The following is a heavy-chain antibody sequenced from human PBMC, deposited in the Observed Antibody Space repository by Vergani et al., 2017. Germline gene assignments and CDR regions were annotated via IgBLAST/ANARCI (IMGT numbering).Heavy chain of an antibody. D-gene: IGHD3-22*01. CDR3: ARGLPTTRPYDSSGYYPVDFDY. Sequence: EVHLLESGGGQVEAGGSLRLSCVASGFTFSNSAMSWVRQTSGKGLEWVSAISGHGDRTYYADSVKGRFTISRDNAKNSLYLQMNSLRAEDTAVYYCARGLPTTRPYDSSGYYPVDFDYWGQGTLVTVSS. CDR1: GFTFSNSA. V-gene: IGHV3-23*01. CDR2: ISGHGDRT. J-gene: IGHJ4*02.